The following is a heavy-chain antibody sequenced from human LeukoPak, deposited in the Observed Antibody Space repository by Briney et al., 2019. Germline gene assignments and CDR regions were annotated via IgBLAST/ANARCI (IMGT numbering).Heavy chain of an antibody. Sequence: PGGSLRLSCAASGFTFSSYAMSWVRQAPGKGLEWVSAISGSGGSTYYADSVKGRFTISRDSSKNTLYLQMNSLRAEDTAVYYCARALMGIAAAEDYWGQGTLVTVSS. CDR3: ARALMGIAAAEDY. J-gene: IGHJ4*02. CDR1: GFTFSSYA. D-gene: IGHD6-13*01. V-gene: IGHV3-23*01. CDR2: ISGSGGST.